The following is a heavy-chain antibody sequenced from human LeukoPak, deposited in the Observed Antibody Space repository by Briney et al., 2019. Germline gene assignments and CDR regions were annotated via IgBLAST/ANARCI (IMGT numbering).Heavy chain of an antibody. CDR1: GGSISSHY. J-gene: IGHJ6*04. CDR3: ARDYDSSGFLDV. Sequence: SETLSLTCTVSGGSISSHYWSWIRQPPGKGLEWIGYIYYSGSTNYNPSLKSRVTISVDTTKNQFPLKLSSVTAADMAVYYCARDYDSSGFLDVWGKGTTVTVSS. V-gene: IGHV4-59*11. CDR2: IYYSGST. D-gene: IGHD3-22*01.